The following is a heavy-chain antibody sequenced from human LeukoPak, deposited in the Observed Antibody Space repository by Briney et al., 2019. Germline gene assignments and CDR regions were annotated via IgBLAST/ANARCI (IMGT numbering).Heavy chain of an antibody. D-gene: IGHD4-17*01. Sequence: GGSLRLSCAASGFTFDDYAMHWVRQAPGKGLEWVSGISWNSGSIGYADSVKGRFTISRDNAKNSLYLQMNSLRAEDTALYYCATYYGDYYFDYWGQGTLVTVSS. CDR3: ATYYGDYYFDY. V-gene: IGHV3-9*01. J-gene: IGHJ4*02. CDR1: GFTFDDYA. CDR2: ISWNSGSI.